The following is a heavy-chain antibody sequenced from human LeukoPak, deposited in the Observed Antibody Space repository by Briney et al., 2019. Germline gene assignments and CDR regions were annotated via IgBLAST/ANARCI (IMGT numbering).Heavy chain of an antibody. CDR1: GYTFTGYY. D-gene: IGHD7-27*01. CDR3: ARAWVMTRLGDALDI. Sequence: ASVKVSCKASGYTFTGYYMHWVRQAPGQGLEWMGWINPNSGNTGYAQKFQGRVTMTRNTSISTAYMELSSLRSEDSAVYYCARAWVMTRLGDALDIWGQGTMVTVSS. CDR2: INPNSGNT. V-gene: IGHV1-8*02. J-gene: IGHJ3*02.